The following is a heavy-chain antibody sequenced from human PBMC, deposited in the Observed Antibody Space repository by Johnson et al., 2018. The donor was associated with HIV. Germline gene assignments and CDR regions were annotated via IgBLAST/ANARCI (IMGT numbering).Heavy chain of an antibody. V-gene: IGHV3-9*01. CDR2: ISWNSGSI. CDR3: TSKVRYAFDI. Sequence: VQLVESGGGLVQPGRSLRLYCAASGFTFDDYAMHWVRQAPGKGLEWVSGISWNSGSIGYADSVKGRFTISRDNAKNSLYLQMNSLRAEDTALYYCTSKVRYAFDIWGQGTMVTVSS. J-gene: IGHJ3*02. CDR1: GFTFDDYA.